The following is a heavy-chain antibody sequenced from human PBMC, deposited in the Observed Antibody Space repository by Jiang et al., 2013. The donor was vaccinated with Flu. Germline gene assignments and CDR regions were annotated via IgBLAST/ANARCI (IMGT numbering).Heavy chain of an antibody. CDR1: GGSISSGGYY. CDR3: ARVSSGSYHPIASDPRFDY. D-gene: IGHD1-26*01. Sequence: GLVKPSQTLSLTCTVSGGSISSGGYYWSWIRQHPGKGLEWIGYIYYSGSTYYNPSLKSRVTISVDTSKNQFSLKLSSVTAADTAAYYCARVSSGSYHPIASDPRFDYWGQGTLVTVSS. V-gene: IGHV4-31*03. J-gene: IGHJ4*02. CDR2: IYYSGST.